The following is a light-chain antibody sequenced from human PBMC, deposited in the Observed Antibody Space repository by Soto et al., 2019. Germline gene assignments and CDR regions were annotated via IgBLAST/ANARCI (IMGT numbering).Light chain of an antibody. J-gene: IGKJ1*01. V-gene: IGKV3-11*01. CDR3: RQRSNWPRT. Sequence: EIVLTQSPATLSLSPGERATLSCRASQSVSSYLAWYQQKPGQAPRLLIYDASNRATGIPARFSGSGSGTDFTLTISSLEPEDFAVYYCRQRSNWPRTFGQGTKGDIK. CDR2: DAS. CDR1: QSVSSY.